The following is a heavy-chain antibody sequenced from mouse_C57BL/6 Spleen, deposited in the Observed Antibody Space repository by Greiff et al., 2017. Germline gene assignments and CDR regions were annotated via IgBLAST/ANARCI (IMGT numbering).Heavy chain of an antibody. CDR2: IHPSDSDT. V-gene: IGHV1-74*01. Sequence: QVQLQQPGAELVKPGASVKVSCKASGYTFTSYWMHWVKQRPGQGLEWIGRIHPSDSDTNYNQKFKGKATLTVDKSSSTAYMQLSSLTSEDSAVYYCAIEPKESPYYGSSYDAMDYWGQGTSVTVSS. CDR3: AIEPKESPYYGSSYDAMDY. J-gene: IGHJ4*01. CDR1: GYTFTSYW. D-gene: IGHD1-1*01.